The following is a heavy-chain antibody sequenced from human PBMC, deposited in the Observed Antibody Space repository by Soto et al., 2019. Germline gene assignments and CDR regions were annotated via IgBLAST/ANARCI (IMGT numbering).Heavy chain of an antibody. D-gene: IGHD3-16*01. J-gene: IGHJ4*02. CDR1: RNTLPYRY. CDR2: TTPFSGDV. CDR3: AGGGAGSGSFTWARPDH. Sequence: QMQLVQSGAEVKKTGSTVTVSCKALRNTLPYRYLHWVLQAPGQALEWMGWTTPFSGDVHYQQKFQERVTITMDRPINTAYMRMSSLRSEDTAMYYCAGGGAGSGSFTWARPDHCGKGTLVTVSS. V-gene: IGHV1-45*02.